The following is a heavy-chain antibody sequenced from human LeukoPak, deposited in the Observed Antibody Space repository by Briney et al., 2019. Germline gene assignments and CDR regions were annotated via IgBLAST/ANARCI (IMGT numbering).Heavy chain of an antibody. D-gene: IGHD6-13*01. CDR1: GYTFTGYY. CDR3: ARARRGSSSWYVNY. J-gene: IGHJ4*02. CDR2: INPNSGGT. Sequence: ASVKVSCKASGYTFTGYYMHWVRQAPGQGLEWMGWINPNSGGTNYAQKLQGRVTMTRDTSISTAYMELSRLRSDDTAVYYCARARRGSSSWYVNYWGQGTLVTVSS. V-gene: IGHV1-2*02.